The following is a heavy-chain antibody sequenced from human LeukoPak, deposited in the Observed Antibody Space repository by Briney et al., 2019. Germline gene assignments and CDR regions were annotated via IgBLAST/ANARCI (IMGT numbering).Heavy chain of an antibody. J-gene: IGHJ4*02. CDR2: ISAYNGNT. D-gene: IGHD3-16*01. CDR1: GYTFTSYG. V-gene: IGHV1-18*01. CDR3: ARDRNMITFGGVIDY. Sequence: GASVKVSCKASGYTFTSYGISWVRQAPGQGLEWMGWISAYNGNTNYAQKLQGRVTMTTDTSTSIAYMELRSLRSDDTAVYYCARDRNMITFGGVIDYWGQGTLVTVSS.